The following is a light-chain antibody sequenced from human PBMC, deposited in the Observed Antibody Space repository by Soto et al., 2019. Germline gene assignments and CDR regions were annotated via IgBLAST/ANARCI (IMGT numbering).Light chain of an antibody. V-gene: IGKV3-15*01. CDR2: GVS. J-gene: IGKJ4*01. Sequence: ETVMTQSPATLSVSPGERATLSCRASQSVSSNLAWYQQKPGQAPRLLIYGVSTRATGIPARFSGSGSETDFTLTISSLQPEDSALYHCQQYYKWPLTFGGGTKVEIK. CDR1: QSVSSN. CDR3: QQYYKWPLT.